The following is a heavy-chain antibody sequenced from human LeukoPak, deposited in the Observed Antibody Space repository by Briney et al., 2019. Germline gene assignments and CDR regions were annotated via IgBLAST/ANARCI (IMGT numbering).Heavy chain of an antibody. D-gene: IGHD3-16*01. CDR3: ARDRGRTFDFDH. J-gene: IGHJ4*02. V-gene: IGHV1-46*01. Sequence: GASVKVSCKASGHTFTTYNFYWVRQAPGQGLEWMGIVDPSDGGTSYAHKFRGRVAMTKDMSKSTVYLELNSLRSDDTALYYCARDRGRTFDFDHWGQGTLVTVSS. CDR2: VDPSDGGT. CDR1: GHTFTTYN.